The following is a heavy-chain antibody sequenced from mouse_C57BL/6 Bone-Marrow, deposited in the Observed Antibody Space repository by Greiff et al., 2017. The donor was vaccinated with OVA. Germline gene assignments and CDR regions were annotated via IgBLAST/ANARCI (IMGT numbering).Heavy chain of an antibody. D-gene: IGHD1-1*01. CDR2: INPSTGGT. Sequence: VQLKESGPELVKPGASVKISCKASGYSFTGYYMNWVKQSPEKSLEWIGEINPSTGGTTYNQKFKAKATLTVDKSSSTAYMQLKSLTSEDSAVYYCARGHYYGSLDYWGQGTTLTVSS. CDR3: ARGHYYGSLDY. J-gene: IGHJ2*01. V-gene: IGHV1-42*01. CDR1: GYSFTGYY.